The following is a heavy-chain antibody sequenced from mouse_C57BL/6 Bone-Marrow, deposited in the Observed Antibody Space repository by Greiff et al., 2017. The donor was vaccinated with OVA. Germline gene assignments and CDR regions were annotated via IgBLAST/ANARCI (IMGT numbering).Heavy chain of an antibody. J-gene: IGHJ3*01. Sequence: VQLQQSGTELVKPGASVKLSCKASGYTFTSYWMHWVKQRPGQGLEWIGNINPSNGGTNYNEKFKSKATLTVDKSSSTAYMQLSSLTSEDSAVXYCARPGYYGTKLAWFAYWGQGTLVTGSA. CDR2: INPSNGGT. CDR3: ARPGYYGTKLAWFAY. D-gene: IGHD1-1*01. CDR1: GYTFTSYW. V-gene: IGHV1-53*01.